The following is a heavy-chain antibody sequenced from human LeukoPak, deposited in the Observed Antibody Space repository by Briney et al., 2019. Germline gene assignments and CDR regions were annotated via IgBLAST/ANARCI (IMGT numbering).Heavy chain of an antibody. Sequence: GGSLRLSCTASGFPFNEYSMNWVRQAPGKGLEWISYIGIDSGNTKYADSVKGRFTMSADNGKNSVSLQMSSLRVEDTAVYYCARDHNYAFDNRGQGTLVSVSS. CDR1: GFPFNEYS. J-gene: IGHJ4*02. CDR3: ARDHNYAFDN. CDR2: IGIDSGNT. V-gene: IGHV3-48*04. D-gene: IGHD1-1*01.